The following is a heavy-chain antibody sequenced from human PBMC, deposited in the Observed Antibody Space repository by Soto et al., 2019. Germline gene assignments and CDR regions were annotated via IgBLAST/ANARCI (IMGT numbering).Heavy chain of an antibody. Sequence: QVQLVESGGGVVQPGRSLRLSCAASGFTFSSYGMHWVRQAPGKGLEWVAVISYDGSNKYYADSVKGRFTISRDNSKNTLYLQMNRLRAEDTAVYYCAKDPGVGVVAATHFDYWGQGTLVTVSS. V-gene: IGHV3-30*18. CDR2: ISYDGSNK. CDR1: GFTFSSYG. CDR3: AKDPGVGVVAATHFDY. D-gene: IGHD2-15*01. J-gene: IGHJ4*02.